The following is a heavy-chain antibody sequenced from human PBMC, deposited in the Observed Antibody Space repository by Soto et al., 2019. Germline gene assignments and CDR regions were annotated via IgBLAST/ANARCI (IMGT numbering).Heavy chain of an antibody. CDR3: ARDPTGEYYYMDV. Sequence: EVQLVESGGGLVQPGGSLRLSCAASGFTVSSHYMSWVRQAPGKGLEWVSVIYSGGSTYYADSVKGRFTISRDNSNNTLYLQMNSLRAEDTAVYYCARDPTGEYYYMDVWGKGTTVTVSS. J-gene: IGHJ6*03. V-gene: IGHV3-66*01. CDR1: GFTVSSHY. D-gene: IGHD4-17*01. CDR2: IYSGGST.